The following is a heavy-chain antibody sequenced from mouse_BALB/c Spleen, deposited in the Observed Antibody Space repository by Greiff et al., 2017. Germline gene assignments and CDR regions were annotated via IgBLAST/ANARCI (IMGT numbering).Heavy chain of an antibody. CDR2: ISYSGST. V-gene: IGHV3-2*02. CDR1: GYSITSDYA. Sequence: DVQLQESGPGLVKPSQSLSLTCTVTGYSITSDYAWNWIRQFPGNKLEWMGYISYSGSTSYNPSLKSRISITRDTSKNQFFLQLNSVTTEDTATYYCARELDGSSGYWGQGTTLTVSS. CDR3: ARELDGSSGY. D-gene: IGHD1-1*01. J-gene: IGHJ2*01.